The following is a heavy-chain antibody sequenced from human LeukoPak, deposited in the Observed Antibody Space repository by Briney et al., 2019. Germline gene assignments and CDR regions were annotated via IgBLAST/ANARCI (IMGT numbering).Heavy chain of an antibody. CDR3: ARDQGDNWFDP. Sequence: PGGSLRLSCAASGFTFSSYEMNWVRQAPGKGLEWVSYISSSGSTIYYADSVKGRFTISRDNAKNSLYLQVNGLRDEDTAVYYCARDQGDNWFDPWGQGTLVTVSP. V-gene: IGHV3-48*03. D-gene: IGHD3-16*01. J-gene: IGHJ5*01. CDR1: GFTFSSYE. CDR2: ISSSGSTI.